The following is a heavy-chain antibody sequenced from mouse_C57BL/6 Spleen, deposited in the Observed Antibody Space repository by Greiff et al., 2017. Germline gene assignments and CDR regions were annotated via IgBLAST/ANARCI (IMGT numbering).Heavy chain of an antibody. CDR3: ARRTDYYAMDY. D-gene: IGHD4-1*01. J-gene: IGHJ4*01. Sequence: QVQLQQSGAELVKPGASVKISCKASGYAFSSYWMNWVKQRPGKGLEWIGQIYPGDGDTNYNGKCKGKATLTADKSYSTAYMQLSSLTSEDSAVYFCARRTDYYAMDYWGQGTSVTVSS. V-gene: IGHV1-80*01. CDR1: GYAFSSYW. CDR2: IYPGDGDT.